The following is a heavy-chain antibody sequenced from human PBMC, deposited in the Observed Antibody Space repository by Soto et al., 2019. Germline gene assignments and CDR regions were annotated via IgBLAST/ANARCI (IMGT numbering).Heavy chain of an antibody. CDR1: GFTFSSYA. J-gene: IGHJ4*02. Sequence: GGSLRLSCTSSGFTFSSYAMSWARQAPGKGLEWVSAISGSGGSTYYADSVKGRFTISRDNSKNTLYLQMNSLRAEDTAVYYCAKVPKASPLRTPFDYWGQGTLVTVSS. CDR3: AKVPKASPLRTPFDY. D-gene: IGHD6-6*01. V-gene: IGHV3-23*01. CDR2: ISGSGGST.